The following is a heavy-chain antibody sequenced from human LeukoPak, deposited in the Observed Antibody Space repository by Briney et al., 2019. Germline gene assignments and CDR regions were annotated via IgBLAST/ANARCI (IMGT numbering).Heavy chain of an antibody. Sequence: GGSLRLSCAASGFTFSNHAMHWVRQAPGKGLEWVTLVWYDGNRKYYADSVKGRFTISRDNSKNSVYLQLNSLRPEDTAMYYCARGQVTAVTGLAAFDIWGQGTMVIVSS. J-gene: IGHJ3*02. D-gene: IGHD4-17*01. CDR2: VWYDGNRK. CDR1: GFTFSNHA. CDR3: ARGQVTAVTGLAAFDI. V-gene: IGHV3-30*02.